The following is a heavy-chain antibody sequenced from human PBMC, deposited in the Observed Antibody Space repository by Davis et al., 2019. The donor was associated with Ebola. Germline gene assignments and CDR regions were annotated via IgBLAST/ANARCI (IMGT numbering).Heavy chain of an antibody. V-gene: IGHV3-30*18. Sequence: GGSLRLSCAASGFTFSSYGMHWVRQAPGKGLEWVAVISYDGSNKYYADSVKGRFTISRDNSTKTLYLQMNSLRAEDTAVYYCAKSGLSFGVVKYHYGMDVWGKGTTVTVSS. CDR3: AKSGLSFGVVKYHYGMDV. D-gene: IGHD3-3*01. J-gene: IGHJ6*04. CDR2: ISYDGSNK. CDR1: GFTFSSYG.